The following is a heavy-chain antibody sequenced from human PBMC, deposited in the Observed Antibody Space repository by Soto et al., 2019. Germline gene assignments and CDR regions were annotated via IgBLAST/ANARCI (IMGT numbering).Heavy chain of an antibody. D-gene: IGHD6-19*01. J-gene: IGHJ4*02. CDR2: INTKNGNT. V-gene: IGHV1-18*01. CDR1: GYTFTSYG. Sequence: QIYLVQSGAEVKKPGASVKVSCKASGYTFTSYGIIWVRQAPGQGLEWMGWINTKNGNTHYAQKLQGIVTMTTDTSTTTAYMELRSLRTDDTAVYFCARDQAPYSNGWYYWGQGTLVTVSS. CDR3: ARDQAPYSNGWYY.